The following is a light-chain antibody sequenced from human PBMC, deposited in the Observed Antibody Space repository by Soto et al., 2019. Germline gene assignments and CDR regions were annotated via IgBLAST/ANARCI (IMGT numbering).Light chain of an antibody. CDR3: QHYNSYSEA. V-gene: IGKV1-5*03. CDR1: QTIRSW. Sequence: IQMTQSPSTLSGSVGDGLTITCPDSQTIRSWLGWYQQKPGKAPKLLIYKASTLKSGFPSRFSGSGSGTEFTLSISSLQPDDFATYYCQHYNSYSEAFGQGTKVDIK. CDR2: KAS. J-gene: IGKJ1*01.